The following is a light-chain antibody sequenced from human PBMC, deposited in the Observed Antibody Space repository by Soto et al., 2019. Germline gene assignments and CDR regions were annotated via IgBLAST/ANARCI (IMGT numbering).Light chain of an antibody. CDR3: QQYDDLPRT. V-gene: IGKV1-33*01. Sequence: DIQMTQSPSSLSAPVGDRVTITCQASQDISNYLNWYQQKPGKAPKLLIYDASNLETGVPSRFSGSGSGTHFTFTISSLQPEDIATYYCQQYDDLPRTFGQGTKLEIK. CDR2: DAS. CDR1: QDISNY. J-gene: IGKJ2*01.